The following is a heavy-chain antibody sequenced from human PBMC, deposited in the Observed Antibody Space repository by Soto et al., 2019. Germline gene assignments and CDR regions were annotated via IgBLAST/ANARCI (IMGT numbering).Heavy chain of an antibody. CDR2: VDYSGTA. CDR1: SGSISVTDVF. J-gene: IGHJ4*02. Sequence: LSLTCTVSSGSISVTDVFWGWVRQPPGKGLEWIGNVDYSGTAYFSPSLATRVTFHVDTSKNQFSLTLYSVTAADTAVYYCARITGRHLDYWGQGSLVTVSS. CDR3: ARITGRHLDY. V-gene: IGHV4-39*01. D-gene: IGHD1-20*01.